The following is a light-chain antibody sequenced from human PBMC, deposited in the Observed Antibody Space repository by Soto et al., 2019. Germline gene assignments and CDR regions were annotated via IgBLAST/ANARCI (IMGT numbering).Light chain of an antibody. CDR3: QHYVTWPLT. V-gene: IGKV3-15*01. Sequence: EIVMTQSPATLSVSPGERAILSCRASQSVGNKLVWYQQKPGQAPRLLIYDTSIRATGVPARFSGSRSGAEFTLTISSLQSEDFAVYYCQHYVTWPLTLGGGTKVDIK. CDR1: QSVGNK. CDR2: DTS. J-gene: IGKJ4*01.